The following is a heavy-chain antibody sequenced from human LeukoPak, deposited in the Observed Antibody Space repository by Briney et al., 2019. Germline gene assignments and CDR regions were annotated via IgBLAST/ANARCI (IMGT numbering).Heavy chain of an antibody. CDR3: ATIAAAGTLLGNWFDP. CDR2: ISYDGSNK. V-gene: IGHV3-30-3*01. J-gene: IGHJ5*02. Sequence: GGSLRLSCAASGFTFNSYAMHWVRQAPGKGLEWVAVISYDGSNKYYADSVKGRFTISRDNSKNTLYLQMNSLRAEDTAVYYCATIAAAGTLLGNWFDPWGQGTLVTVSS. D-gene: IGHD6-13*01. CDR1: GFTFNSYA.